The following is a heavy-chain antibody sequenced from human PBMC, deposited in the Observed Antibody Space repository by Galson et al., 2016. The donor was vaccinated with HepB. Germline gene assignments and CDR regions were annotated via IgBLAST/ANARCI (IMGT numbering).Heavy chain of an antibody. D-gene: IGHD3-22*01. CDR3: ARDGGGSSGYYLDY. CDR1: GFTFSSYG. V-gene: IGHV3-33*01. CDR2: IWYDGSNQ. Sequence: SLRLSCAASGFTFSSYGMHWFRQAPGKGLEWVAVIWYDGSNQYYADSVKGRFTIFRDNSKNTLYLQMNSLRAEDTAVYYCARDGGGSSGYYLDYWGQGTLVTVSS. J-gene: IGHJ4*02.